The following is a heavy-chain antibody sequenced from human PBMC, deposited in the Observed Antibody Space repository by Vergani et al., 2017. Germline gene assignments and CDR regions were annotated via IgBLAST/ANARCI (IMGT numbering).Heavy chain of an antibody. CDR2: ISAYNGNT. J-gene: IGHJ6*03. CDR3: ARDGLTIYSYYYYYYMDV. CDR1: GYTFTSYG. Sequence: QVQLVQSGAEVKKPGASVKVSCKASGYTFTSYGISWVRQAPGQGLEWMGWISAYNGNTNYAQKLQGRVTMTTDTSTSTAYMERRSLRSDDMAVYYCARDGLTIYSYYYYYYMDVWGKGTTVTVSS. D-gene: IGHD1-26*01. V-gene: IGHV1-18*03.